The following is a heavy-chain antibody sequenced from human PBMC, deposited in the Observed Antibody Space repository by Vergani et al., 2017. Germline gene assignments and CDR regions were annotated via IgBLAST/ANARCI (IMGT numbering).Heavy chain of an antibody. D-gene: IGHD6-6*01. Sequence: EVQLVESGGGLVQPCRSLRLSCAASGFTFDDYAMHWVRQAPGKGLEWVSGISWNSGSIGYADSVKGRFTISRDNAKNSLYLQMNSLRAEDTALYYCAKGSSSSSYYYYGMDVWGQGTTVTVSS. CDR2: ISWNSGSI. CDR1: GFTFDDYA. V-gene: IGHV3-9*01. J-gene: IGHJ6*02. CDR3: AKGSSSSSYYYYGMDV.